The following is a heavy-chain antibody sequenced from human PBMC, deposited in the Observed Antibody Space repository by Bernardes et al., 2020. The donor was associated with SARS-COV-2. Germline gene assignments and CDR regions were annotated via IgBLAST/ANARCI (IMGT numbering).Heavy chain of an antibody. CDR3: AKDENYYDSSGYYLDAFDI. J-gene: IGHJ3*02. D-gene: IGHD3-22*01. V-gene: IGHV3-23*01. Sequence: GGSLRLSCAASGFTFSSYAMSWVRQAPGKGLEWVSVISASGGITYYADSVKGRFTISRDNSKNTLYVQMNSLRAEDTAVYYCAKDENYYDSSGYYLDAFDIWGQGTMVTVSS. CDR2: ISASGGIT. CDR1: GFTFSSYA.